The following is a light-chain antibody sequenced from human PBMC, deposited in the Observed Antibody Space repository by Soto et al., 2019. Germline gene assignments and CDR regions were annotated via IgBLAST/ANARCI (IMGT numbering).Light chain of an antibody. V-gene: IGKV1-33*01. CDR2: DLS. CDR3: QQYDNLPYT. CDR1: HDISNY. Sequence: DIQMTQSPSSLSASVGDRVTITCQASHDISNYLNWYQQRPGAAPKLLIYDLSNLETGVPSRFSGRGSGTDFTFTISSLQPEDVGTYYCQQYDNLPYTFGQGTKLEIK. J-gene: IGKJ2*01.